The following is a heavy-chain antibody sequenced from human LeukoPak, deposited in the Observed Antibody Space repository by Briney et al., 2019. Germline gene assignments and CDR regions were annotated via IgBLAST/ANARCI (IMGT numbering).Heavy chain of an antibody. D-gene: IGHD2-2*02. CDR2: IYSGGTT. J-gene: IGHJ6*03. Sequence: GGSLRLSCAASGFTVSSNYMNWVRQAPGEGLEWVSVIYSGGTTYYANSVKGRFTISRDNSKNTLYLQMNSLRAEDTAVYYCARGVVPAAIGYYYYMDVWGKGTTVTVSS. CDR3: ARGVVPAAIGYYYYMDV. CDR1: GFTVSSNY. V-gene: IGHV3-53*01.